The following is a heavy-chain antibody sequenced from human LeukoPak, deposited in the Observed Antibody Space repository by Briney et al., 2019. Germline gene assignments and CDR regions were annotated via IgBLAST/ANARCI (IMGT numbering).Heavy chain of an antibody. Sequence: PGGSLRLSCAASGFTFSSYEMNWVRKAPGKGLDWVSYISTSGSTIYYADSVKGRFTISRDNAKNSLYLQMNSLRAEDTAVYYCAKSFWWFGEFSPFDYWGQGTLVTVSS. V-gene: IGHV3-48*03. CDR1: GFTFSSYE. CDR3: AKSFWWFGEFSPFDY. J-gene: IGHJ4*02. D-gene: IGHD3-10*01. CDR2: ISTSGSTI.